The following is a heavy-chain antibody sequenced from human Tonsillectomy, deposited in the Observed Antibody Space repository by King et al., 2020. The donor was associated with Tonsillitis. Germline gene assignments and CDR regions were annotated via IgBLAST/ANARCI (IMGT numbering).Heavy chain of an antibody. CDR2: VTGSGGTT. CDR3: AKVLEQQLVRWSFDI. Sequence: VQLVESGGGLVQPGGSLRLSCAGSGFNFSNYAMSWVRQAPGKGLDWVSGVTGSGGTTYHADSVKGRFTVSRDNSKNTLFLQMNGLRVEGTAVYYCAKVLEQQLVRWSFDIWGRGTLVSVSS. V-gene: IGHV3-23*04. J-gene: IGHJ2*01. CDR1: GFNFSNYA. D-gene: IGHD6-13*01.